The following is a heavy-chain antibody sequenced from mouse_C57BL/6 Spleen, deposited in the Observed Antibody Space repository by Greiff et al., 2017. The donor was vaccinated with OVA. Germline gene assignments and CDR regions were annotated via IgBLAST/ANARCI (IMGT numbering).Heavy chain of an antibody. V-gene: IGHV1-42*01. CDR2: INPSTGGT. J-gene: IGHJ1*03. CDR3: ARGYYYGSSWYFDV. CDR1: GYSFTGYY. D-gene: IGHD1-1*01. Sequence: VQLQQSGPELVKPGASVKISCKASGYSFTGYYMNWVKQSPEKSLEWIGEINPSTGGTTYNQKFKAKATLTVDKSSSTAYMQLKSLTSEDSAVYYCARGYYYGSSWYFDVWGTGTTVTVSS.